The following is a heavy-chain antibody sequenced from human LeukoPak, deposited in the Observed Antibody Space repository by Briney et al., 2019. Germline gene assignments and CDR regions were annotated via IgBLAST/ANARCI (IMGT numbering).Heavy chain of an antibody. CDR3: ARANLQYYYDSSGSYYFDY. J-gene: IGHJ4*02. V-gene: IGHV3-11*01. CDR2: ISSSGSTI. Sequence: PGGSLRLSCAASGFTFSDYYMSWIRQAPGKGLEWVSYISSSGSTIYYADSVKGRFTISRDNAKNSLYLQMNSLRAEDTAVYYCARANLQYYYDSSGSYYFDYWGQGTLVTVSS. D-gene: IGHD3-22*01. CDR1: GFTFSDYY.